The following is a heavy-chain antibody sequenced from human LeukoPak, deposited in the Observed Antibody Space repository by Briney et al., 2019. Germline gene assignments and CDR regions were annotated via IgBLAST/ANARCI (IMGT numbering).Heavy chain of an antibody. J-gene: IGHJ4*02. D-gene: IGHD6-19*01. CDR1: GFTFNTYW. CDR3: ARDPRGSSGWLDY. Sequence: AGGSLRLSCAASGFTFNTYWMSWVRQAPGKGREWVANIKQDGSEKYYVDSVKGRFTISRDNAKNSLYLQMNSLRAEDTAVYYCARDPRGSSGWLDYWGQGTLVTVSS. V-gene: IGHV3-7*04. CDR2: IKQDGSEK.